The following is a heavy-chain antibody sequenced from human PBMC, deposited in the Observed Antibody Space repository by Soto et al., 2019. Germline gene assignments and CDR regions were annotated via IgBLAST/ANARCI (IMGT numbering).Heavy chain of an antibody. Sequence: ASVKVSCKASGGTFSSYAISWVRQAPGQGLEWMGGIIPIFGTANYAQKFQGRVTITADESTSTAYMELSSLRSEDTAVYYCARVGNYYGSGSYPGVFEYYGMDVWGQGTTVTVSS. D-gene: IGHD3-10*01. V-gene: IGHV1-69*13. CDR2: IIPIFGTA. J-gene: IGHJ6*02. CDR1: GGTFSSYA. CDR3: ARVGNYYGSGSYPGVFEYYGMDV.